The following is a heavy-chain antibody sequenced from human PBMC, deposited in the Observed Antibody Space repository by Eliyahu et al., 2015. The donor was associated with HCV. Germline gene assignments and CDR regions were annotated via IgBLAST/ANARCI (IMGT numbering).Heavy chain of an antibody. Sequence: QVQLVESGGGLVKPGGSLRLSCAASGFTFSDYYMSWIRQAPGKGLEWVSYISGRGGTIYNADAVKGRFTVSRDNAKNSLYLEMNSLRGEDTAVYYCARDPFGVGARLDRWGQGTLVTVSS. CDR1: GFTFSDYY. CDR2: ISGRGGTI. CDR3: ARDPFGVGARLDR. D-gene: IGHD2-8*01. J-gene: IGHJ5*02. V-gene: IGHV3-11*01.